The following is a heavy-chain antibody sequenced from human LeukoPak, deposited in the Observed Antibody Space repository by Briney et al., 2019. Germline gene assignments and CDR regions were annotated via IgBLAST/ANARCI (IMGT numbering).Heavy chain of an antibody. Sequence: GGSLRLSCAASGFTFSSYWMSWVRQAPGKGLEWVANIKQDGSEKYYVDSVKGRFTISRDNAKNSLYLQMNSLRAEDTAVYYCARGGQWLVYYYYYMDVWGKGTTVTVSS. CDR3: ARGGQWLVYYYYYMDV. V-gene: IGHV3-7*01. CDR1: GFTFSSYW. J-gene: IGHJ6*03. D-gene: IGHD6-19*01. CDR2: IKQDGSEK.